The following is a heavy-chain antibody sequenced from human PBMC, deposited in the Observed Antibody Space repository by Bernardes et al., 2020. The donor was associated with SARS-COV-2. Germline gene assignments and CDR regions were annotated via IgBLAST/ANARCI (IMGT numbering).Heavy chain of an antibody. Sequence: ASVKVSCKASGYPFKINGISWVRQSPGQGLEWMGWISANSGNTNYAQNFQDRVTLTTDTSASTAFMELRSLRSDDTAVYFCARSRDHAFDVWGQGTMVTVS. V-gene: IGHV1-18*01. CDR1: GYPFKING. CDR2: ISANSGNT. J-gene: IGHJ3*01. CDR3: ARSRDHAFDV.